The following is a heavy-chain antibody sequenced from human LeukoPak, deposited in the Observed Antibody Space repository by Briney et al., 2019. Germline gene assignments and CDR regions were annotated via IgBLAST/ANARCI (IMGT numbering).Heavy chain of an antibody. D-gene: IGHD3-10*01. V-gene: IGHV3-33*01. CDR2: IWYDGSNK. CDR1: GFTFSSYG. Sequence: PGGSLRLSCAASGFTFSSYGMHWVRQAPGKGLEWVAVIWYDGSNKYYADSVKGRFTISRDNSKNTLYLQMNSLRAEDTAVYYCARDFSGSYEAWFDPWGQGTLVTVSS. J-gene: IGHJ5*02. CDR3: ARDFSGSYEAWFDP.